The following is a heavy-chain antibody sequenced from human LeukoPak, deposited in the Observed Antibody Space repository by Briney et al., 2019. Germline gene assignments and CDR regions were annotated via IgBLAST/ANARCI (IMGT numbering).Heavy chain of an antibody. V-gene: IGHV3-20*04. CDR3: ARDYCGGDCYPFDY. CDR1: GFTFDDYG. D-gene: IGHD2-21*02. CDR2: INWNGGST. Sequence: GGSLRLSCAVSGFTFDDYGMSWVRQAPGKGLEWVSGINWNGGSTGYADSVKGRFPISRDNAKKSVYLKMNSLRGEDTALYYCARDYCGGDCYPFDYWGQGTLVTVSS. J-gene: IGHJ4*02.